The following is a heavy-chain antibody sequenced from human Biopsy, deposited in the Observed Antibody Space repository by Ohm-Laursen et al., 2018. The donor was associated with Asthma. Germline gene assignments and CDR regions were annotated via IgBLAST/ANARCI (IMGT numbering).Heavy chain of an antibody. V-gene: IGHV4-4*02. CDR3: VRQSGYRSGWPKLLFVYYGMDV. D-gene: IGHD6-19*01. CDR1: GGSTSVSNW. Sequence: SETLSLTCDVSGGSTSVSNWWSWVRQPPGRGLEWIGQIYHLGNANYNPSLKSRVTMSVDKSKNQFSLRLTYVTAADTAQYYCVRQSGYRSGWPKLLFVYYGMDVWGPGTTVTVSS. CDR2: IYHLGNA. J-gene: IGHJ6*02.